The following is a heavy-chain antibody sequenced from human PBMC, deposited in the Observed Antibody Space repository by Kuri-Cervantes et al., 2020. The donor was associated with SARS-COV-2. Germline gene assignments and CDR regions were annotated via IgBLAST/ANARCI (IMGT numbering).Heavy chain of an antibody. CDR1: GFTFSSYA. Sequence: GESLKISCAASGFTFSSYAMSWVRQAPGKGLEWVSAISGSGGSTYYADSVKGRFTISRDNAKNSLYLQMNSLRAEDTAVYYCAKSDGDYYYYYMDVWGKGTTVTVSS. D-gene: IGHD4-17*01. CDR2: ISGSGGST. CDR3: AKSDGDYYYYYMDV. J-gene: IGHJ6*03. V-gene: IGHV3-23*01.